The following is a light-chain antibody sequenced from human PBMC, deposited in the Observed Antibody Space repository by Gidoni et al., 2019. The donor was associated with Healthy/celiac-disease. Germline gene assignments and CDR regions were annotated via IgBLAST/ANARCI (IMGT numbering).Light chain of an antibody. J-gene: IGLJ2*01. CDR3: GTWDSSLSAVV. Sequence: QSVLPQPPSVSPAPGPKVTISCSGSSSNIGNNYVSWYQQLPGTAPKLLIYDNNKRPSGIPDRFSGSKSGTSATLGITGLQTGDEADYYCGTWDSSLSAVVFGGGTKLTVL. CDR2: DNN. V-gene: IGLV1-51*01. CDR1: SSNIGNNY.